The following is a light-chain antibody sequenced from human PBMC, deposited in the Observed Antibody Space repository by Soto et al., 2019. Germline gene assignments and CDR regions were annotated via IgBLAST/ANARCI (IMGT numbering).Light chain of an antibody. Sequence: DIQMTRSPSSLSASVGDRVTITCQASQDISNYLNWYQQKPGKAPNLLIYDASNLEAEVPSRFNGSGSGTDFSFTISSLQPEDIGTYYCQQFDDLPLTFGGGTKVDIK. CDR1: QDISNY. V-gene: IGKV1-33*01. CDR3: QQFDDLPLT. J-gene: IGKJ4*01. CDR2: DAS.